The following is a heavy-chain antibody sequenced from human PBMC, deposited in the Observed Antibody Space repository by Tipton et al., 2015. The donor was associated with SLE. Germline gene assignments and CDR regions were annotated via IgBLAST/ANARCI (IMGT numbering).Heavy chain of an antibody. V-gene: IGHV3-30*04. CDR3: ARFIAVAGPYFDY. CDR1: GFTFSSYS. D-gene: IGHD6-19*01. Sequence: SLRLSCAASGFTFSSYSMRWVRQAPGKGLEWVAVISYDGSNKYYADSVKGRFTISRDNAKNSLYLQMNSLRAEDTAVYYCARFIAVAGPYFDYWGQGTLVTVSS. CDR2: ISYDGSNK. J-gene: IGHJ4*02.